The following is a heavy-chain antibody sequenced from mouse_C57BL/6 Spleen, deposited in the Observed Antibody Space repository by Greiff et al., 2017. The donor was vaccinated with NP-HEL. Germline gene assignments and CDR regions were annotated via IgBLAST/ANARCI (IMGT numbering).Heavy chain of an antibody. Sequence: DVKLVESEGGLVQPGSSMKLSCTASGFTFSDYYMAWVRQVPEKGLEWVANINYDGSSTYYLDSLKSRFIISRDNAKNILYLQMSSLKSEDTATYYCARAGSRYYYAMDYWGQGTSVTVSS. D-gene: IGHD1-1*01. J-gene: IGHJ4*01. CDR2: INYDGSST. V-gene: IGHV5-16*01. CDR1: GFTFSDYY. CDR3: ARAGSRYYYAMDY.